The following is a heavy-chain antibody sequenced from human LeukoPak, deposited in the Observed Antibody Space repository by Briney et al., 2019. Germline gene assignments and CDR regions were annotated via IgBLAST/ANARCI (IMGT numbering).Heavy chain of an antibody. CDR1: GFSFDDCG. D-gene: IGHD3-10*01. V-gene: IGHV3-20*04. Sequence: PGGSLRLSCAVSGFSFDDCGMTWVRQGPRKGLEWVSSINWNGDCPRYADSVKGRFTISRDNAKDSLYLQMSSLRDDDTALYYCVRGGVAASGDYWGQGTLVTVSS. J-gene: IGHJ4*02. CDR2: INWNGDCP. CDR3: VRGGVAASGDY.